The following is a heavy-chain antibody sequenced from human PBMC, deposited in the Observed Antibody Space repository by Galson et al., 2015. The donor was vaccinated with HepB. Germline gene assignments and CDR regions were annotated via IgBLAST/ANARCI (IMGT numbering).Heavy chain of an antibody. V-gene: IGHV3-33*01. CDR1: GFNFNKCA. J-gene: IGHJ3*02. D-gene: IGHD1-26*01. Sequence: SLRLSCAASGFNFNKCAMHWVRQAPGEGLEWVAFIWYDGSHKSYADSVKGRFTISRDSSKNKLYLQMNSLRAEDTAVYYCARDRGSQVGQSGAFDIWGQGTLVTVSS. CDR2: IWYDGSHK. CDR3: ARDRGSQVGQSGAFDI.